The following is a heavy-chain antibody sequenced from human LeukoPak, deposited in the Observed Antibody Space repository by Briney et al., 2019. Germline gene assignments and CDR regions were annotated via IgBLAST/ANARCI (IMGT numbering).Heavy chain of an antibody. CDR3: ARGPAGGGILWFGESHDGYYFDY. V-gene: IGHV4-59*01. CDR2: IYYSGST. Sequence: PSETLSLTCTVSGGSISSYYWSWIRQPPGKGLEWIGYIYYSGSTNYNPSLKSRVTISVDTSKNQFSLKLSSVTAADTAVYYCARGPAGGGILWFGESHDGYYFDYWGQGTLVTVSS. J-gene: IGHJ4*02. D-gene: IGHD3-10*01. CDR1: GGSISSYY.